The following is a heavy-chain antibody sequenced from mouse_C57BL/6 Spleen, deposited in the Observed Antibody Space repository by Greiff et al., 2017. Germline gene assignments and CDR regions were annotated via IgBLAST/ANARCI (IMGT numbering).Heavy chain of an antibody. Sequence: VQLQQPGAELVRPGSSVKLSCKASGYTFTSYWMHWVKQRPIQGLEWIGNIDPSDSETHYNQKFKDKATLTVDQSSSTAYMQLSSLTSEDSAVXDCAREGVGLGRYFDVGGTGTTVTVSS. CDR3: AREGVGLGRYFDV. CDR1: GYTFTSYW. J-gene: IGHJ1*03. D-gene: IGHD4-1*01. V-gene: IGHV1-52*01. CDR2: IDPSDSET.